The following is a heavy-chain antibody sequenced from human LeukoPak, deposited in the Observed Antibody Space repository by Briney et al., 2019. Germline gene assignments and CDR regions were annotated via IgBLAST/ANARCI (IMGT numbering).Heavy chain of an antibody. CDR3: ARAHPYYYYYMDV. CDR1: GGSISSGSYY. Sequence: SETLSLTCTVSGGSISSGSYYWSWIRQPAGKGLEWIGRIYTSGSTNYNPSLKSRVTISVDTSKNQFSLKLSSVTAADTAVYYCARAHPYYYYYMDVRGKGTTVTVSS. J-gene: IGHJ6*03. V-gene: IGHV4-61*02. CDR2: IYTSGST.